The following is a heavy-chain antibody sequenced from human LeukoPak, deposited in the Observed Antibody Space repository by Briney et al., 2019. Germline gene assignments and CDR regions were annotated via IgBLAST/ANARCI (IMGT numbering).Heavy chain of an antibody. J-gene: IGHJ4*02. CDR2: IYYSGST. CDR1: GGSISSYY. CDR3: ARSAYCGGDCYSAGLDY. D-gene: IGHD2-21*02. Sequence: SETLSLTCTISGGSISSYYWSWIRQPPGKGLEWIGYIYYSGSTNYNPSLKSRVTTSVDTSKNQFSLKLSSVTAADTAVNYCARSAYCGGDCYSAGLDYWGQGTLVTVSS. V-gene: IGHV4-59*08.